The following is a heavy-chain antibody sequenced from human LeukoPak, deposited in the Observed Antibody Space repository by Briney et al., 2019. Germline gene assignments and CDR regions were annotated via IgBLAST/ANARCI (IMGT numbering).Heavy chain of an antibody. CDR3: AKKGDTGNYDI. CDR2: INYSGST. Sequence: PSETLSLTCTVSGGSISSSSDYWGWIRQPPGKGLEWIGSINYSGSTYYNPSLKSRFTISVDTSKNQFSLKLSSVTAADSAVYYCAKKGDTGNYDIWGQGAMVTVSS. CDR1: GGSISSSSDY. V-gene: IGHV4-39*01. D-gene: IGHD1-26*01. J-gene: IGHJ3*02.